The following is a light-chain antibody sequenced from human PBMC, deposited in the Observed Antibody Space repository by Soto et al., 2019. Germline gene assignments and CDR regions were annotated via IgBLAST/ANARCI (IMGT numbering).Light chain of an antibody. V-gene: IGKV3-11*01. CDR2: DAS. CDR1: QSVSSY. J-gene: IGKJ2*01. Sequence: EFVLTQSPATLSLSPGERATLSCRASQSVSSYLAWYQQKPGQAPRLLIYDASNRATGIPARFSGSGSGTDFTLTISSLEPKDFAVYYCQQRSNWPPNTFGQGTKLEIK. CDR3: QQRSNWPPNT.